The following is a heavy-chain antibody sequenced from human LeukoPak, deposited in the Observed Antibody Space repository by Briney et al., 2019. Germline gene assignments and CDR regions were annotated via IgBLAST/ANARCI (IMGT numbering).Heavy chain of an antibody. CDR1: GYTLTELS. D-gene: IGHD3-3*01. V-gene: IGHV1-24*01. J-gene: IGHJ4*02. CDR3: ATSPGDFWSGYHRLDY. CDR2: FDPEDGET. Sequence: ASVKVSCKVSGYTLTELSMHWVRQAPGKGLEWMGGFDPEDGETIYAQKFQGRVTMTEDTSTDTAYMELSSLRSEDTAVYYCATSPGDFWSGYHRLDYWGQGTLVTVSS.